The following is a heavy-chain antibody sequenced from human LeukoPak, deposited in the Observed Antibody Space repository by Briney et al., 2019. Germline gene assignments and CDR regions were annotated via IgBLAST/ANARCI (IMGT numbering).Heavy chain of an antibody. V-gene: IGHV3-23*01. CDR2: ISGSGGST. CDR3: AKGSSGWYYSFDY. D-gene: IGHD6-19*01. Sequence: GGSLRLSCAASGFTFSSYEMNWVRQAPGKGLEWVSAISGSGGSTYYADSVKGRFTISRDNSKNTLYLQMNSLRAEDTAVYYCAKGSSGWYYSFDYWGQGTLVTVSS. J-gene: IGHJ4*02. CDR1: GFTFSSYE.